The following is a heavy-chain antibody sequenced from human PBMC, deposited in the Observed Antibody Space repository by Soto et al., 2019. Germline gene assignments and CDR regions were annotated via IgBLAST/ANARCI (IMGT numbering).Heavy chain of an antibody. D-gene: IGHD1-26*01. Sequence: QAQLEESGGGVVQPGTSLRLSCSASSFSFSSSGMHWVRQPPGKGLEWVAAIWDDGGNKYYADSVRSRFTISRDNSKNTLFLQMNSLRAENTALYYCARSSGSYFAAFYDTWGQGTLVSVSS. V-gene: IGHV3-33*01. CDR3: ARSSGSYFAAFYDT. J-gene: IGHJ4*02. CDR2: IWDDGGNK. CDR1: SFSFSSSG.